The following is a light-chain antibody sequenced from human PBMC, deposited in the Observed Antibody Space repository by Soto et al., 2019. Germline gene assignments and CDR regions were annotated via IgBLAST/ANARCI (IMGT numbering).Light chain of an antibody. V-gene: IGKV3-15*01. J-gene: IGKJ1*01. CDR2: DAS. Sequence: EIVITQSPATLSVSPGERATLSCRASETVRSDLAWYQQKPGQAPRLLIYDASTRATGIPARFSGSGSGTEFTLTISSLQSEDFAVYYCQQYNRWPPITFGQGTKVDIK. CDR3: QQYNRWPPIT. CDR1: ETVRSD.